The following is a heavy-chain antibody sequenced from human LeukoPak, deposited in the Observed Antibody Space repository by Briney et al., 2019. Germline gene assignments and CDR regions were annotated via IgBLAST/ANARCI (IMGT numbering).Heavy chain of an antibody. V-gene: IGHV4-59*01. CDR2: IYYSGST. CDR1: GGSISSYY. D-gene: IGHD2-15*01. CDR3: ARVSDGTLDY. J-gene: IGHJ4*02. Sequence: PSETLSLTCTVSGGSISSYYWSWIRQPPGKGLEWIGHIYYSGSTNYNPSLKSRVTISVDTSKNQFSLKLSSVTAADTAVYYCARVSDGTLDYWGQGTLVTVSS.